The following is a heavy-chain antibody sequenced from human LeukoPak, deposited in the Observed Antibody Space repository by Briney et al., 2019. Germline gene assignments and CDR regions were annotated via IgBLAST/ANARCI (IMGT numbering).Heavy chain of an antibody. CDR1: GGSISSGSYY. Sequence: SQTLSLTCTVSGGSISSGSYYWSWIRQPAGKGLEWIGRIYTSGSTNYNPSLKSRVTISVDTSKNQFSLKLSSVTAADTAVYYCARDQQLLWFGELLNWFDPWGQGTLVTVSS. CDR2: IYTSGST. CDR3: ARDQQLLWFGELLNWFDP. V-gene: IGHV4-61*02. D-gene: IGHD3-10*01. J-gene: IGHJ5*02.